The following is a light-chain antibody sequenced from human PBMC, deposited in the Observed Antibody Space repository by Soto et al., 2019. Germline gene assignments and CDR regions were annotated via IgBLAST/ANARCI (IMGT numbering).Light chain of an antibody. CDR1: QSVSSN. V-gene: IGKV3-15*01. CDR3: HQYGDGPYT. CDR2: GAS. Sequence: EIVMTQSPATLSLSPGERATLSCRASQSVSSNVAWYQQIPGQTPRLLIYGASTRATGIPVRFSGSGSGTEFTLTISSLQSEDFAVYYCHQYGDGPYTFGQGTKVDIK. J-gene: IGKJ2*01.